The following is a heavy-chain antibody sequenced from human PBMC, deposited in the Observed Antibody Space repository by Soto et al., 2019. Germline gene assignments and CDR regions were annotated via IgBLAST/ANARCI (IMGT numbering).Heavy chain of an antibody. D-gene: IGHD3-10*01. J-gene: IGHJ4*02. CDR2: ISYDGSNK. V-gene: IGHV3-30-3*01. CDR3: ARDEFGELFPPSVY. Sequence: PGGSLRVSCAASGFTFSSYAMHWVRQAPGKGLEWVAVISYDGSNKYYADSVKGRFTISRDNSKNTLYLQMNSLRAEDTAVYYCARDEFGELFPPSVYWGQGTLVTVSS. CDR1: GFTFSSYA.